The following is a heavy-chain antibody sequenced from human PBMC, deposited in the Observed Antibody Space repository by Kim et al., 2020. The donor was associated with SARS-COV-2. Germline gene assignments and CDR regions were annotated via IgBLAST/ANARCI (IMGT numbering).Heavy chain of an antibody. V-gene: IGHV3-23*01. CDR3: AKEARAYYDSSGYPDY. J-gene: IGHJ4*02. Sequence: SVKGRFTISRDNSKNTLYLQMNSLRAEDTAVYYCAKEARAYYDSSGYPDYWGQGTLVTVSS. D-gene: IGHD3-22*01.